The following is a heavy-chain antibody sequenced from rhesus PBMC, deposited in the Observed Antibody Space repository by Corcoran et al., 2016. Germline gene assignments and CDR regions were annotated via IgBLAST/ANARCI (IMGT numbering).Heavy chain of an antibody. D-gene: IGHD6S26*01. CDR3: ARDSSGWSLSYFDY. CDR1: GYSISSGYY. CDR2: ITYSGST. Sequence: QVQLQESGPGLVKPSETLSLTCAVSGYSISSGYYWSWIRPPPGKGLEWIGYITYSGSTSYNPSLKSRVTISRDTSKNQFSLKLSSVTAADTAVYYCARDSSGWSLSYFDYWGQGVLVTVSS. V-gene: IGHV4-122*02. J-gene: IGHJ4*01.